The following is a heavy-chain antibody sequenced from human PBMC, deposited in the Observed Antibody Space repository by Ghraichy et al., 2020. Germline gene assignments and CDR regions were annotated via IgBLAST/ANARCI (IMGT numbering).Heavy chain of an antibody. Sequence: SETLSPTCTVSGGSISSYYWSWIRQPPGKGLEWIGYIYYSGSTNYNPSLKSRVTISVDTSKNQFSLKLSSVTAADTAVYYCAGRNYDILTGYLEIYGMDVWGQGTTVTVSS. CDR1: GGSISSYY. J-gene: IGHJ6*02. CDR2: IYYSGST. CDR3: AGRNYDILTGYLEIYGMDV. V-gene: IGHV4-59*01. D-gene: IGHD3-9*01.